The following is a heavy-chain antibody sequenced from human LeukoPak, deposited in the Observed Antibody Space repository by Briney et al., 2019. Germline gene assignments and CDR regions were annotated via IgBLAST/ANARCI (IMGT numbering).Heavy chain of an antibody. D-gene: IGHD3-22*01. V-gene: IGHV4-59*04. CDR1: GGSTTNYY. Sequence: ESSETLSLTCTVSGGSTTNYYWSWIRQPPGKGLEWIGYVYYSGSTYYNPSLKSRVTISVDTSKNQFSLKLSSVTAADTAVYSCSSGYYGYFQHWGQGTLVTVSS. CDR3: SSGYYGYFQH. CDR2: VYYSGST. J-gene: IGHJ1*01.